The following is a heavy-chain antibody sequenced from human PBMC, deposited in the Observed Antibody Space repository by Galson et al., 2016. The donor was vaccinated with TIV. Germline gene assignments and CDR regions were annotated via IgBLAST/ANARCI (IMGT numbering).Heavy chain of an antibody. V-gene: IGHV6-1*01. D-gene: IGHD1/OR15-1a*01. CDR2: TYYRSKWYN. J-gene: IGHJ6*02. CDR3: ARDRTLPGYYYNGMDV. Sequence: CAISGDSVSSNSAWNWIRQSPSRGLEWLGRTYYRSKWYNDYALSVKSRITINPDTSKNQFSLQLNSMTPDDTAVYYCARDRTLPGYYYNGMDVWGQGTTVTVSS. CDR1: GDSVSSNSA.